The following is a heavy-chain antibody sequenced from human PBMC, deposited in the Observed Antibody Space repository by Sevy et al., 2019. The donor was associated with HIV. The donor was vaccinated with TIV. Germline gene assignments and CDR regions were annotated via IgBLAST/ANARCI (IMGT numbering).Heavy chain of an antibody. D-gene: IGHD1-7*01. J-gene: IGHJ6*02. V-gene: IGHV3-7*01. CDR2: IKHNGSVT. CDR3: ARGGPLVDGTLIPWGMDV. CDR1: GFTFSNYW. Sequence: GGSLRLSCAASGFTFSNYWMNWVRHAPGKGLEWVANIKHNGSVTYYADSVKGRFTLSRDDIKNSLSLKMNSLRAEGTAVDYCARGGPLVDGTLIPWGMDVWGQGTTVTVSS.